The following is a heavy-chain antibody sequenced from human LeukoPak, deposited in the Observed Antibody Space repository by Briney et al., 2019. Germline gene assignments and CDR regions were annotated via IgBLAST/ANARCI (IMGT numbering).Heavy chain of an antibody. CDR1: GFAFTSYA. J-gene: IGHJ5*02. Sequence: GGSLRLSCAASGFAFTSYALSWVRQAPGKGLEWVSTISGGGGNTYYADSVKGRFTISRDIPKNMLYLQMNSLRAEDTAVYYCAKDGDIWLGDLNWFDPWGQGTLVTVSS. CDR2: ISGGGGNT. D-gene: IGHD3-10*01. CDR3: AKDGDIWLGDLNWFDP. V-gene: IGHV3-23*01.